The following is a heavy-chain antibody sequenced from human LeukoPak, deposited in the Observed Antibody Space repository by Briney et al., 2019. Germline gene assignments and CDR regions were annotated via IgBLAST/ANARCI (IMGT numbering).Heavy chain of an antibody. J-gene: IGHJ4*02. D-gene: IGHD4-17*01. CDR2: IYYSGST. CDR1: GGSISSYY. Sequence: PSETLSLTCTVSGGSISSYYWSWIRQPPGKGLEWIGYIYYSGSTNYNPSLKSRVTISVDTSKNQYSLKLSSVTAADTAVYYCASIIYGDYYFDYWGQGTLVTVSS. V-gene: IGHV4-59*01. CDR3: ASIIYGDYYFDY.